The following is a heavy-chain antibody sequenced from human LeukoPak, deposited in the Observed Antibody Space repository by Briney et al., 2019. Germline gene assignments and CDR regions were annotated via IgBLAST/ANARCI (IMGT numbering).Heavy chain of an antibody. J-gene: IGHJ4*02. CDR1: GITLSNYA. CDR2: ISGSGGGT. V-gene: IGHV3-23*01. CDR3: AKRGVVIRVILVGFHKEAYYFDS. D-gene: IGHD3-22*01. Sequence: GGSLRLSCAVSGITLSNYAMSWVRQAPGKGLEWVAGISGSGGGTNYADSVRGRFTISRDNPKNTLYLQMINLRADDTAVYFCAKRGVVIRVILVGFHKEAYYFDSWGQGALVTVSS.